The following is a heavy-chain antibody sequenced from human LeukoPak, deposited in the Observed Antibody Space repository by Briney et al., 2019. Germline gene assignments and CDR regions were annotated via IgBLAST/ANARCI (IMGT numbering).Heavy chain of an antibody. CDR2: ISGSGGST. CDR1: GFTFSSYA. V-gene: IGHV3-23*01. J-gene: IGHJ4*02. CDR3: ARDQYGSGSSLFDY. Sequence: GGSLRLSCAASGFTFSSYAMSWVRQAPGKGLEWVSAISGSGGSTYYADSVKGRFTISRDNSKNTLYLQMNSLRAEDTAVYYCARDQYGSGSSLFDYWGQGTLVTVSS. D-gene: IGHD3-10*01.